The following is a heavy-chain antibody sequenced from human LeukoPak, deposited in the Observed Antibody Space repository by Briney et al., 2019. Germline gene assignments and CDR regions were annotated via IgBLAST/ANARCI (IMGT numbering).Heavy chain of an antibody. J-gene: IGHJ4*02. Sequence: SETLSLACTVSGGSISSYYWSWIRQPPGKGLEWIGYIYKSGSTNYNPSLKSRVTISVDTSKNHFSLKVSSVTAADTAVYYCACSTGWPGFDSWGQGTLVTVSS. D-gene: IGHD6-19*01. CDR3: ACSTGWPGFDS. CDR2: IYKSGST. CDR1: GGSISSYY. V-gene: IGHV4-59*01.